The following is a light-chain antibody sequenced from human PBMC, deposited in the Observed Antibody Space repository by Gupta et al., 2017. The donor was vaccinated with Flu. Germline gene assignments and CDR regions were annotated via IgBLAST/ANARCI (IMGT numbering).Light chain of an antibody. CDR2: ATS. Sequence: DIKMTQSPSSLSAAVGDRVTITCRPSQSISFFLNWYQQKPGKPPKLVIYATSSLQSGVPSRFSGSGSGTDFTLTISSLQREDFATYFCQQSYNYPFTFGQGTNLEIK. J-gene: IGKJ2*01. V-gene: IGKV1-39*01. CDR1: QSISFF. CDR3: QQSYNYPFT.